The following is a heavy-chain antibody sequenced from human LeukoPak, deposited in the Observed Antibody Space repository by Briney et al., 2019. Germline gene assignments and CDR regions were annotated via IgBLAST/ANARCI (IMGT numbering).Heavy chain of an antibody. CDR1: GYSFTSYW. CDR2: IYPGDSDT. D-gene: IGHD6-13*01. J-gene: IGHJ4*02. CDR3: ARGAYSSSWYSYFDY. V-gene: IGHV5-51*01. Sequence: GESLKISCKGSGYSFTSYWIGWVRQMPGKGLEWMGIIYPGDSDTRYRPSFQGQVTISADKSISTAYLQWSSLKASDTAMYYCARGAYSSSWYSYFDYWGQGTLVTVSS.